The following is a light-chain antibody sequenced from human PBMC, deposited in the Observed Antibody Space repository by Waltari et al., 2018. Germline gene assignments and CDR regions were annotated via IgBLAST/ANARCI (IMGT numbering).Light chain of an antibody. Sequence: EIVLTQSPGTLSLSPEEGATLSCRTSQTIRTTYLAWYQQKPGQAPTLLIYGTFTRATGIPDRFTGSGSGTHFSLTISSLEPEDFATYYCQQYDISPLTFGGGTKVESK. CDR3: QQYDISPLT. J-gene: IGKJ4*01. V-gene: IGKV3-20*01. CDR2: GTF. CDR1: QTIRTTY.